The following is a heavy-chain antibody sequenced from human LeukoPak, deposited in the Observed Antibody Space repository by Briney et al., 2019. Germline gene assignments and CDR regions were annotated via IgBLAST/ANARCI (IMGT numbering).Heavy chain of an antibody. CDR1: GFTFSSYA. V-gene: IGHV3-30*04. CDR3: ARSRTWYSSGWYETYYFDY. CDR2: ISYDGSNK. D-gene: IGHD6-19*01. Sequence: GRSLRLSCAASGFTFSSYAMHWVRQAPGKGLEWVAVISYDGSNKYYADSVKGRYTISRDNSKNTLYLQMNSLRAEDTAVYYCARSRTWYSSGWYETYYFDYWGQGTLVTVSS. J-gene: IGHJ4*02.